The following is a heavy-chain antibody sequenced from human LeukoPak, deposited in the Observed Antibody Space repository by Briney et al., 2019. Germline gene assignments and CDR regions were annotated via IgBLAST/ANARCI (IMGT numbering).Heavy chain of an antibody. CDR2: VHHSGST. V-gene: IGHV4-39*01. J-gene: IGHJ5*02. Sequence: PSETLSLTCIVSGASIRSSSYYWGWNRQSPGKGLEWIASVHHSGSTYDNPSLKSRVTISVDTSKNQFSLKLTSVSAADTAVYYCARRSTVAGRGRFDPWGQGTLVTVSS. D-gene: IGHD6-19*01. CDR3: ARRSTVAGRGRFDP. CDR1: GASIRSSSYY.